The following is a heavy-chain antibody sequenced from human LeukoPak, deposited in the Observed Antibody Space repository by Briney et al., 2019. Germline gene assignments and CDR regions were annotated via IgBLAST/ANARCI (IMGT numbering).Heavy chain of an antibody. CDR2: IYYSGST. CDR3: XXXXXDFWSGYWYYFDY. Sequence: SETLSLTCTVSGGSISSGGYYWSWIRQHPGKGLEWIGYIYYSGSTYYNPSLKSRVTISVDTSKNQFSPKLSSVTAADTAVYXXXXXXXDFWSGYWYYFDYWGQGTLVTVSS. J-gene: IGHJ4*02. CDR1: GGSISSGGYY. D-gene: IGHD3-3*01. V-gene: IGHV4-31*03.